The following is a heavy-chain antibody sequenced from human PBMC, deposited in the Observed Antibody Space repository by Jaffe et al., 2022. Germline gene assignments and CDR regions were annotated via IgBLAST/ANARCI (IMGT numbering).Heavy chain of an antibody. J-gene: IGHJ4*02. CDR2: ISGSGGST. Sequence: EVQLLESGGGLVQPGGSLRLSCAASGFTFSSYAMSWVRQAPGKGLEWVSAISGSGGSTYYADSVKGRFTISRDNSKNTLYLQMNSLRAEDTAVYYCAKTIVVVVAASGDYFDYWGQGTLVTVSS. CDR3: AKTIVVVVAASGDYFDY. V-gene: IGHV3-23*01. D-gene: IGHD2-15*01. CDR1: GFTFSSYA.